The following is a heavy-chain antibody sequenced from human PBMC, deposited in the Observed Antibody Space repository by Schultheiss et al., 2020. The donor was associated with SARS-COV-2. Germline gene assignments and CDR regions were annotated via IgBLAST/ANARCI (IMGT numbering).Heavy chain of an antibody. D-gene: IGHD5-24*01. V-gene: IGHV4-61*02. Sequence: SETLSLTCTVSGGSISSSSYYWSWIRQPAGKGLEWIGRIYTSGSTNYNPSLKSRVTMSVDTSKNQFSLKLSSVTAADTAVYYCARDWRDGYNSEFDAFDIWGQGTMVTVSS. CDR3: ARDWRDGYNSEFDAFDI. J-gene: IGHJ3*02. CDR2: IYTSGST. CDR1: GGSISSSSYY.